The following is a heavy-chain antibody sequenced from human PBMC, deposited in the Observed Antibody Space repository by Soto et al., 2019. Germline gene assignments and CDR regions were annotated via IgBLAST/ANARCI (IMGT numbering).Heavy chain of an antibody. J-gene: IGHJ5*02. D-gene: IGHD1-26*01. CDR1: GGSITSYD. V-gene: IGHV4-59*01. Sequence: PSETLSLTCVVSGGSITSYDWGWIRQFPGDRQKCSAYASHTCNTNYNPTLPSRVTISIDTSKNHLSLKLTSMAAADTAVYYCARDMHAGFTHYFGPWGQGTLVTVSS. CDR2: ASHTCNT. CDR3: ARDMHAGFTHYFGP.